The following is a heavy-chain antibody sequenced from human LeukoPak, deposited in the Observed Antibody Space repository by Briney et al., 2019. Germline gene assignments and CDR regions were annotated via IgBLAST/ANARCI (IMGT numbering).Heavy chain of an antibody. CDR2: ISWNSGSI. V-gene: IGHV3-9*03. CDR3: AKDIYDFWDYYYMDV. J-gene: IGHJ6*03. Sequence: GGSLRLSCAASGFTFDDYAMHWVRQAPGKGLEWVSGISWNSGSIGYADSVKGRFTISRDNAKNSLYLQMNSLRAEDMALYYCAKDIYDFWDYYYMDVWGKGTTVTVSS. D-gene: IGHD3-3*01. CDR1: GFTFDDYA.